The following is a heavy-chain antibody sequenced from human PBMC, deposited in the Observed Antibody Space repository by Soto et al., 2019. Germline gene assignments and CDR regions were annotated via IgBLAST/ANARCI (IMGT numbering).Heavy chain of an antibody. CDR2: IYTSASI. J-gene: IGHJ6*02. CDR3: ARDREAGYNFYYGMDV. V-gene: IGHV4-4*07. D-gene: IGHD6-19*01. CDR1: GADINTYS. Sequence: SETLSLTCSVSGADINTYSWTWSRQPAGKGLEWIGRIYTSASINYNPSLRGRVTLSVDTSTNQVSLKLASVTAADTAVYYCARDREAGYNFYYGMDVWGQGTTVTVSS.